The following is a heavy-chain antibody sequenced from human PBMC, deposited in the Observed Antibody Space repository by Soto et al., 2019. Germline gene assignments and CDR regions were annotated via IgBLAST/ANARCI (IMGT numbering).Heavy chain of an antibody. CDR3: AKRGYDILTGYYSDYNWFDP. CDR1: GFTVSSNY. J-gene: IGHJ5*02. V-gene: IGHV3-53*01. Sequence: GGSLRLSCAASGFTVSSNYMSWVRQAPGKGLEWVSVIYSGGSTYYADSVKGRFTISRDNSKNTLYLQMNSLRAEDTAVYYCAKRGYDILTGYYSDYNWFDPRGQGTLVTVSS. D-gene: IGHD3-9*01. CDR2: IYSGGST.